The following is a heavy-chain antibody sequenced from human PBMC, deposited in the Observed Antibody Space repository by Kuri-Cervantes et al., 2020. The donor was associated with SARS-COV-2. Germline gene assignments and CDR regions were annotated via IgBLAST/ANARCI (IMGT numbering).Heavy chain of an antibody. V-gene: IGHV4-39*01. Sequence: WVRQAPGKGLEWIGSIYYGGSTYYNPSLKSRVTISVDTSKNQFSLKLSSVTAADTAVYYCARQMMSSITIFGVVITRNWFDPWGQGTLVTVSS. D-gene: IGHD3-3*01. CDR2: IYYGGST. CDR3: ARQMMSSITIFGVVITRNWFDP. J-gene: IGHJ5*02.